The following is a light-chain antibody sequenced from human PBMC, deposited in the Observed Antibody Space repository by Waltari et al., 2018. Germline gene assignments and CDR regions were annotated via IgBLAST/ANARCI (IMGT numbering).Light chain of an antibody. CDR1: QTVGTS. Sequence: EIVVTQSPATLSVSQGERVTLSCRASQTVGTSLAWYQQKPGQTPRLLIFGAYSRASGVPARFSGSGSGTDFTLAISSLQSEDFAVYYCQQYEDWPRHSFGGGTKVQIE. CDR2: GAY. CDR3: QQYEDWPRHS. V-gene: IGKV3-15*01. J-gene: IGKJ4*01.